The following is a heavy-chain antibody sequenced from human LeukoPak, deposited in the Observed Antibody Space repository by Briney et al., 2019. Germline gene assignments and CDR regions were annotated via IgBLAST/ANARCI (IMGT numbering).Heavy chain of an antibody. J-gene: IGHJ4*02. V-gene: IGHV3-23*01. Sequence: PGGSLRLSCAASGFTVSSNYMSWVRQAPGKGLEWVSAINGSGGSTYYADSVKGQFTISRDNSKNTLYLQMNSLRAEDTAVYYCAKGPPRRVISSPYYFDYWGQGTLVTVSS. D-gene: IGHD3-16*02. CDR2: INGSGGST. CDR1: GFTVSSNY. CDR3: AKGPPRRVISSPYYFDY.